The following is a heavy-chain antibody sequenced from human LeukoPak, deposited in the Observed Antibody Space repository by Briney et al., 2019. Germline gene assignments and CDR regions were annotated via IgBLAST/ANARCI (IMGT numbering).Heavy chain of an antibody. CDR2: IYYSGST. CDR3: AAAAYGSGSYTVDY. Sequence: SETLSLTCTVSGGSVSSGSYYWSWIRQPPGKGLERIGYIYYSGSTNYNPSLKSRVTISVDTSNNQFSLKLSSVTAADTAVYYCAAAAYGSGSYTVDYWGQGTLVTVSS. D-gene: IGHD3-10*01. CDR1: GGSVSSGSYY. V-gene: IGHV4-61*01. J-gene: IGHJ4*02.